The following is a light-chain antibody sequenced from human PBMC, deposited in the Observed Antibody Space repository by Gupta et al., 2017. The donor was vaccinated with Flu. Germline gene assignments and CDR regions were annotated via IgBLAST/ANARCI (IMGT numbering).Light chain of an antibody. Sequence: SPGQTASITCSGDRLGDKYASWYQQKPGQSPVLVMYQDNKRPSGIPERFSGSNSGNTATLTISGTQAMDEADYYCQAWDTGTAVFGGGTKLTVL. J-gene: IGLJ3*02. CDR1: RLGDKY. CDR2: QDN. V-gene: IGLV3-1*01. CDR3: QAWDTGTAV.